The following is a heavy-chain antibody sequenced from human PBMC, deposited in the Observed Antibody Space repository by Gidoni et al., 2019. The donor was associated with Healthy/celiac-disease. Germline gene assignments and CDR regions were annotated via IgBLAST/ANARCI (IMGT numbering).Heavy chain of an antibody. CDR1: GFTFSSYG. V-gene: IGHV3-30*18. D-gene: IGHD2-15*01. J-gene: IGHJ6*02. CDR3: AKWWGGGGRHYYYYYGMDV. Sequence: QVQLVESGGGLVKPGRSLRPSCAASGFTFSSYGVHWVRQALGQGLEWVAVISYYGSNKYYADSVKCRFTISRYNSKNTLYLQMNSLRAEDTAWYYCAKWWGGGGRHYYYYYGMDVWGQGTTVTVSS. CDR2: ISYYGSNK.